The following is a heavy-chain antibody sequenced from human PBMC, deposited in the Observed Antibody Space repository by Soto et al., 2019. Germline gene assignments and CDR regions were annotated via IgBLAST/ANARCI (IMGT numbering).Heavy chain of an antibody. J-gene: IGHJ6*02. Sequence: QVQLQESGPGLVKPSQTLSLTCTVSGGSISSGGYYWSWIRQHPGKGLEWIGYIYYSGSTYYNPSHTRRVTISVDTSKNQCSLKLRSVSAADPAVYYCARVCGGDCHYGMDVWGQGTTVTVSS. D-gene: IGHD2-21*02. CDR1: GGSISSGGYY. CDR2: IYYSGST. V-gene: IGHV4-31*03. CDR3: ARVCGGDCHYGMDV.